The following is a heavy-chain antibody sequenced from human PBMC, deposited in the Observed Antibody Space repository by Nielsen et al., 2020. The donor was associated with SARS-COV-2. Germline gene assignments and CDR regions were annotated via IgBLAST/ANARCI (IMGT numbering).Heavy chain of an antibody. D-gene: IGHD5-12*01. V-gene: IGHV3-11*01. CDR2: ISSSGSTI. CDR1: GFIFNDYY. CDR3: ARGRGYSYGVYFDY. Sequence: GESLKLSCAASGFIFNDYYMNWNRQAPRKGPEWPSPISSSGSTIYYADSVKGRFTISRDNTKMYLQMNSLRVEDTAVHFCARGRGYSYGVYFDYWGQGTRVTVSP. J-gene: IGHJ4*02.